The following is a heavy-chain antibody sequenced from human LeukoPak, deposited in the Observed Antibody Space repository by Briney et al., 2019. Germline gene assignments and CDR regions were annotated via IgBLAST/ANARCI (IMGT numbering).Heavy chain of an antibody. Sequence: GGSLRLSCEASGFIFSNYAMTWVRQAPGKGLEWVAVISYDGSNKYYADSVKGRFTISRDNSKNTLYLQMNSLRAEDTAVYYCARGRYCSSISCRTELDYWGQGTLVTVSS. CDR3: ARGRYCSSISCRTELDY. V-gene: IGHV3-30*04. CDR2: ISYDGSNK. J-gene: IGHJ4*02. CDR1: GFIFSNYA. D-gene: IGHD2-2*01.